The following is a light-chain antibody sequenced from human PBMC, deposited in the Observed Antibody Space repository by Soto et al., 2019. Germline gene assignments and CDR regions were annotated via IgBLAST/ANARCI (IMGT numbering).Light chain of an antibody. J-gene: IGLJ1*01. CDR3: CSYAGSNTLYV. Sequence: QSSLTQPASVSGSPGQSITISCTGTSGDVGSYNHVSWYQQHPGKAPKLMIYEVNERPSGVSNRFSGSKSGNTASLTIFGLQAEDDADYYCCSYAGSNTLYVFGTGTKLTVL. CDR2: EVN. V-gene: IGLV2-23*02. CDR1: SGDVGSYNH.